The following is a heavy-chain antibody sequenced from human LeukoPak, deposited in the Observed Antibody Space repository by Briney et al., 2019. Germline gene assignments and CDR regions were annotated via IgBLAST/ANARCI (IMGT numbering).Heavy chain of an antibody. J-gene: IGHJ3*02. V-gene: IGHV3-23*01. CDR2: IRSSGGST. Sequence: GGSLRLSCIASGFSFSGYAMSWVRQAPGKGLEWVSVIRSSGGSTYYADSVKGRFTISRDNSKNTLFLQMNSLRAEDTAVYYCAKTYGSSAYNAFDIWGQGTMVTVSS. D-gene: IGHD3-22*01. CDR3: AKTYGSSAYNAFDI. CDR1: GFSFSGYA.